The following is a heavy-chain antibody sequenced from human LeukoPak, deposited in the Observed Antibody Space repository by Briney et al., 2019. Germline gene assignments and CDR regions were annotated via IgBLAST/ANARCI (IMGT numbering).Heavy chain of an antibody. Sequence: GGPLRLSCAASGFTFSSFDMHWVRQPTGQGLEWVSTIGTASDTYYPGSVEGRFSLSRDNAKNSLYLQMNSLTAGDTAVYYCARGPPRGKYYYMDVWGKGTTVTVSS. J-gene: IGHJ6*03. CDR1: GFTFSSFD. CDR3: ARGPPRGKYYYMDV. CDR2: IGTASDT. V-gene: IGHV3-13*01. D-gene: IGHD1-1*01.